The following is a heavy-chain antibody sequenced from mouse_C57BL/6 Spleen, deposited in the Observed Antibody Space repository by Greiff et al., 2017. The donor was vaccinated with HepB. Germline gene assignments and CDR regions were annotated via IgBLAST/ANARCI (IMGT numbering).Heavy chain of an antibody. CDR1: GYSITSGYY. D-gene: IGHD2-5*01. J-gene: IGHJ3*01. CDR3: ARNYYSNRVAY. Sequence: EVKLLESGPGLVKPSQSLSLTCSVTGYSITSGYYWNWIRQFPGNNLEWMGYISYDGSNNYNPSLKNRISITRDPSKNQFFLMLNSVTTEDTATYYCARNYYSNRVAYWGQGTLVTVAA. CDR2: ISYDGSN. V-gene: IGHV3-6*01.